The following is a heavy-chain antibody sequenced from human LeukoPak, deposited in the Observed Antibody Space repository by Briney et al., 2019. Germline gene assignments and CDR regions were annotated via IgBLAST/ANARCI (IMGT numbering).Heavy chain of an antibody. CDR3: ARERLVAGSKPARWKNDY. CDR1: EYTFTVDY. J-gene: IGHJ4*02. D-gene: IGHD6-19*01. CDR2: INPNSGGT. V-gene: IGHV1-2*02. Sequence: ASVKVSCKASEYTFTVDYMHWVRQAPGQGLESSGWINPNSGGTNYAQKFQGRVTMTRDTSISTAYMELSRLRSHDTAVYYCARERLVAGSKPARWKNDYWGQGTLVTVSS.